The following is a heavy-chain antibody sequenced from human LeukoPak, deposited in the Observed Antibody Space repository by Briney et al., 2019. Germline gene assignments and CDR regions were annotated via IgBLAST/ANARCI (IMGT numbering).Heavy chain of an antibody. CDR1: GGSISSYY. J-gene: IGHJ6*03. D-gene: IGHD6-13*01. V-gene: IGHV4-4*09. CDR2: IYTSGST. CDR3: ARAPGYSSSWPYYYYYMDV. Sequence: PSETLSLTCTVSGGSISSYYWSWIRQPPVKGLEWIGYIYTSGSTNYNPSLKSRVTISVDTSKNQFSLKLSSVTAADTAVYYCARAPGYSSSWPYYYYYMDVWGKGTTVTVSS.